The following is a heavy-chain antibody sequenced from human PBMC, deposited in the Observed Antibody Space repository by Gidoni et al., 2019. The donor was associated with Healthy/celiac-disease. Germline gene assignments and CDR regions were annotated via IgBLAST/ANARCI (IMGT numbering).Heavy chain of an antibody. Sequence: QVQLQESGPGLVKPSQTLSLTCTVSGGSISSGDYYWSWIRKPPGKGLECIGYIYSSGRTYYNPSLKSRITISVDPSKNQFSLKLSSVTAADTAVYYCAREAEFTIFGVAHPWGQGTLVTVSS. D-gene: IGHD3-3*01. J-gene: IGHJ5*02. V-gene: IGHV4-30-4*01. CDR2: IYSSGRT. CDR3: AREAEFTIFGVAHP. CDR1: GGSISSGDYY.